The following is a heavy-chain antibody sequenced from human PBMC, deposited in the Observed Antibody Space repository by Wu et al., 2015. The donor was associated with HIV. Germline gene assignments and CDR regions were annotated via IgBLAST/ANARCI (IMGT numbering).Heavy chain of an antibody. Sequence: QVQLVQSGAELTKPGASVRVSCQTSGYSFTAHYIHWVRQAPGQGLEWMGWISVYNGNTNYAQKLQGRVTMTTDTSTSTAYMELRSLRSDDTAVYYCARSTLTVTTLDIWGQGTMVTVSS. V-gene: IGHV1-18*04. CDR2: ISVYNGNT. CDR1: GYSFTAHY. D-gene: IGHD4-17*01. J-gene: IGHJ3*02. CDR3: ARSTLTVTTLDI.